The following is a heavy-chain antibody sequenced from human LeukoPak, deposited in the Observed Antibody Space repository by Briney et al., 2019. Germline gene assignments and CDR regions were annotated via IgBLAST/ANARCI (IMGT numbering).Heavy chain of an antibody. J-gene: IGHJ4*02. Sequence: PGGSLRLSCAASGFTFSSYSMNWVRQAPGKGLEWVSSISSSSSSYIYYADSVKGRFTISRDNAKNSLYLQMNSLRAEDTAVYYCARGPPLQAATYDSSGYYGYWGQGTLVTVSS. D-gene: IGHD3-22*01. V-gene: IGHV3-21*01. CDR1: GFTFSSYS. CDR2: ISSSSSSYI. CDR3: ARGPPLQAATYDSSGYYGY.